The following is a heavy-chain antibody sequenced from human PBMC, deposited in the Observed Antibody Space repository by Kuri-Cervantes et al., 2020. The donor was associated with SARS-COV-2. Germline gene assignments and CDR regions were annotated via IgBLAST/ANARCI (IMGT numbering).Heavy chain of an antibody. J-gene: IGHJ6*02. V-gene: IGHV3-11*01. CDR1: GFTFSDYY. CDR3: PKNQWELLLNSYYCMDV. Sequence: GGFLRRSCEAPGFTFSDYYMSWIRQARGKGLEWVSYISSSGSTVYYADSVKGRFTISRDNAKNSLYLQMNSLRAEDTAVYYCPKNQWELLLNSYYCMDVWGQGTTVTVSS. CDR2: ISSSGSTV. D-gene: IGHD1-26*01.